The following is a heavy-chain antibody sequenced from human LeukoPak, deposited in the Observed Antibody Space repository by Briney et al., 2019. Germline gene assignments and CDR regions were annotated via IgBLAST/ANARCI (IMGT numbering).Heavy chain of an antibody. CDR3: AKWKSIAARPGYFDY. J-gene: IGHJ4*02. CDR1: GFTFSSYG. D-gene: IGHD6-6*01. V-gene: IGHV3-30*02. CDR2: IRYDGSNK. Sequence: PGGSLRLSCAASGFTFSSYGMHWVRQAPGKGLEWVAFIRYDGSNKYYADSVKGRFTISRDNSKNTLYLQMNSLRAEDTAVYYCAKWKSIAARPGYFDYWGQGTLVTVSS.